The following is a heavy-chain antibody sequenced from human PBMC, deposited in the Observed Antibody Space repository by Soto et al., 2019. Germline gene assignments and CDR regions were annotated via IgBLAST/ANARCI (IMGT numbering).Heavy chain of an antibody. D-gene: IGHD3-22*01. CDR1: GGTFSRHA. Sequence: QVQLVQSGAEVRKPGSSVKVSCKASGGTFSRHAISWVRQAPGQGLEWMGGIIPIFGTANHGQKFQGRVTIIAYESTSTVYMELSSLRSEDTDMYYCARGWGYDSNDYYYAYWGQGTLVIVSS. V-gene: IGHV1-69*01. CDR2: IIPIFGTA. CDR3: ARGWGYDSNDYYYAY. J-gene: IGHJ4*02.